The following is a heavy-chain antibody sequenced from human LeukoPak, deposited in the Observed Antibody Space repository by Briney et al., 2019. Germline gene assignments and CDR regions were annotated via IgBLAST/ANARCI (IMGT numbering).Heavy chain of an antibody. CDR3: ARSQGFGEFEFDY. CDR2: IYYSGST. V-gene: IGHV4-30-4*01. J-gene: IGHJ4*02. D-gene: IGHD3-10*01. CDR1: GGSISSGDYY. Sequence: PSETLSLTCTVSGGSISSGDYYWSWIRQPPGKGLEWIGYIYYSGSTYYNPSLKSRVTISVDTSKNQFSLKLGSVTAADTAVYYCARSQGFGEFEFDYWGQGTLVTVSS.